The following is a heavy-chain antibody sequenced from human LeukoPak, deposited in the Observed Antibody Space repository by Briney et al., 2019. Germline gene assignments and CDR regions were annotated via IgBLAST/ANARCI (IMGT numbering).Heavy chain of an antibody. J-gene: IGHJ4*02. CDR2: IYTSGGT. CDR3: ARLTRLSTSPDRYYLDY. D-gene: IGHD6-6*01. Sequence: SETLSLTCTVSGDSISSYYWSWIRQPPGKGLEWIGYIYTSGGTNYIPSLKGRVTISIDTSKNQFSLKLSSVTAADSAVYYCARLTRLSTSPDRYYLDYWGQGALVTVSS. V-gene: IGHV4-4*09. CDR1: GDSISSYY.